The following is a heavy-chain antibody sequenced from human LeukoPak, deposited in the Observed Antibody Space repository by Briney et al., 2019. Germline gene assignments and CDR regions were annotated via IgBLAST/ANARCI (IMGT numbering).Heavy chain of an antibody. J-gene: IGHJ5*02. CDR3: ARAPTTYCSSTSCSFWFDP. CDR1: GFTFSSYA. Sequence: GGSLRLSCAASGFTFSSYAMSWVRQAPGKGLEWVSSISSSSSYIYYADSVKGRFTISRDNAKNSLYLQMNSLRAEDTAVYYCARAPTTYCSSTSCSFWFDPWGQGTLVTVSS. CDR2: ISSSSSYI. D-gene: IGHD2-2*01. V-gene: IGHV3-21*01.